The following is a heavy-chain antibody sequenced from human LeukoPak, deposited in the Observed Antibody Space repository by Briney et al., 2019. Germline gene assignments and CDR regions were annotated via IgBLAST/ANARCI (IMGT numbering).Heavy chain of an antibody. CDR3: ASPPPYCSSTSCYTGYYYYYMDV. Sequence: PPETLSLTCAVYGGSFSGYYWSWIRQPPGKGREWIGEINHSGSTNYNPSLKSRVTISVDTSKNQFSLKLSSVTAADTAVYYCASPPPYCSSTSCYTGYYYYYMDVWGKGTAVTVSS. D-gene: IGHD2-2*02. J-gene: IGHJ6*03. V-gene: IGHV4-34*01. CDR2: INHSGST. CDR1: GGSFSGYY.